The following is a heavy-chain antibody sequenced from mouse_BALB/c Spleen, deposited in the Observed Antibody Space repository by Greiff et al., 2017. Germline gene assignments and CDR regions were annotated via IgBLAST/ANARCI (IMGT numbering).Heavy chain of an antibody. V-gene: IGHV5-17*02. J-gene: IGHJ4*01. Sequence: EVQLVESGGGLVQPGGSRKLSCAASGFTFSSFGMHWVRQAPEKGLEWVAYISSGSSTIYYADTVKGRFTISRDNPKNTLFLQMTSLRSEDTAMYYCARLRLRGSMDYWGQGTSVTVSS. CDR1: GFTFSSFG. CDR2: ISSGSSTI. D-gene: IGHD2-4*01. CDR3: ARLRLRGSMDY.